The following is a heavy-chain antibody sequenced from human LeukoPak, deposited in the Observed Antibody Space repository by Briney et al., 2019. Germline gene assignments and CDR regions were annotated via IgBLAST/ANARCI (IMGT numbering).Heavy chain of an antibody. CDR3: ARGELHYDSSGYSFDY. CDR2: IIPIFGTA. J-gene: IGHJ4*02. Sequence: SVKVSCKASGGTFSSYAISWVRQAPGQGLEWMRGIIPIFGTANYAQKFQGRVTITTDESTSTAYMELSSVRSEDTAVYYCARGELHYDSSGYSFDYWGQGTLVTVSS. D-gene: IGHD3-22*01. CDR1: GGTFSSYA. V-gene: IGHV1-69*05.